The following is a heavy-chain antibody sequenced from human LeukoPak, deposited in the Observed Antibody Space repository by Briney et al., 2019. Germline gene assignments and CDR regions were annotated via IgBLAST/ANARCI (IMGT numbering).Heavy chain of an antibody. J-gene: IGHJ4*02. D-gene: IGHD3-10*01. V-gene: IGHV4-61*01. CDR3: ASRYYYGSGSYSH. CDR1: GGSVSSGSYY. Sequence: PSETLSLTCTVSGGSVSSGSYYWSWIRQPPGKGLEWIGYIYYSGSTNYNPSLKSRVTISVDTSKNQFSLKLSSVTAADTAVYYCASRYYYGSGSYSHWGQGTPVTVSS. CDR2: IYYSGST.